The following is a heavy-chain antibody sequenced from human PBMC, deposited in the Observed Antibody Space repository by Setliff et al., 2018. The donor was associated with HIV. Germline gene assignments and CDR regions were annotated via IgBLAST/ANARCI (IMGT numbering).Heavy chain of an antibody. V-gene: IGHV1-8*02. J-gene: IGHJ5*02. CDR3: ARGFYSWNL. CDR1: GYTFTDYF. Sequence: ASVKVSCKASGYTFTDYFMHWVRQAPGQGLEWMGRINPKTGNTGFAAKFQGRVTMTRDTSTQTAYMELTSLTFHDTAVYYCARGFYSWNLWGQGTLVTVSS. D-gene: IGHD1-20*01. CDR2: INPKTGNT.